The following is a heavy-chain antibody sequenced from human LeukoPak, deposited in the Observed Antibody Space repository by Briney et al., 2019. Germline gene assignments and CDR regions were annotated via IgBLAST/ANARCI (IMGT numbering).Heavy chain of an antibody. CDR3: ARDLREYCSSTSCSLADY. J-gene: IGHJ4*02. CDR1: GFTFSSYG. Sequence: GGSLRLSCAASGFTFSSYGMDWVRQAPGKGLEWVAVIWYDGSNKYYADSVKGRFTISRDNSKNTLYLQMNSLRAEDTAVYYCARDLREYCSSTSCSLADYWGQGTLVTVSS. D-gene: IGHD2-2*01. V-gene: IGHV3-33*01. CDR2: IWYDGSNK.